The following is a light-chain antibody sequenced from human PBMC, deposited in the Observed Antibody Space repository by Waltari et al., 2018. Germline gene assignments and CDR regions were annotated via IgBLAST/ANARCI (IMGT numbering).Light chain of an antibody. Sequence: DIQMTQSPSTLSASVGDRVPISCRASLSVKNNLAWYQQKPGKAPKVLVHKASRLETGVPSRFSGSGYGTEFTLTISSLQPDDFATYYCQEYDSLPITLGGGTQVEIK. CDR1: LSVKNN. J-gene: IGKJ4*01. V-gene: IGKV1-5*03. CDR3: QEYDSLPIT. CDR2: KAS.